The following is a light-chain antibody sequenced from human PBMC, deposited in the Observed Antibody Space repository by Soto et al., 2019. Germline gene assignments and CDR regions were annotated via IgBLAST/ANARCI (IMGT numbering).Light chain of an antibody. J-gene: IGKJ3*01. CDR2: GAS. Sequence: EIVLTQSPGTLSLSPGERATLSCRASQSVSSNYLSWFQQKPGQAPRLLIYGASSRATGIPDRFSGSGSGTDFTLTISRLQPEDFAVYYCQQYGSSPLTFGPGTKLDTK. V-gene: IGKV3-20*01. CDR1: QSVSSNY. CDR3: QQYGSSPLT.